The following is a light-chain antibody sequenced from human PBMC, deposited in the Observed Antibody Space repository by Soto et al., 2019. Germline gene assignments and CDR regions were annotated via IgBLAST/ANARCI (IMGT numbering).Light chain of an antibody. CDR3: SSYRDTSILV. J-gene: IGLJ1*01. CDR2: EVS. V-gene: IGLV2-14*01. CDR1: SSDVGGYDY. Sequence: QSALTQPASVSASPGQSITISCSGSSSDVGGYDYVSWYQQHPGKAPKLMIYEVSNRPSGVSDRFSGSKSGNTASLTISGLQADDEADYYCSSYRDTSILVFGPGTKLTVL.